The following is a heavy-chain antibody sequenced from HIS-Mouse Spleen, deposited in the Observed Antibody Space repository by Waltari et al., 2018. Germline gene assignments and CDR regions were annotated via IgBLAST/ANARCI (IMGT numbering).Heavy chain of an antibody. CDR1: GGSISSSSYY. D-gene: IGHD7-27*01. J-gene: IGHJ2*01. V-gene: IGHV4-39*01. CDR2: IYLSGST. Sequence: QLQLQESGPGLVKPSETLSLTCTVSGGSISSSSYYWGWIRQPPGKGLEWIGSIYLSGSTYYNPSLKSRVTISVDTSKNQFSLKLSSVTAADTAVYYCASRDWGYWYFDLWGRGTLVTVSS. CDR3: ASRDWGYWYFDL.